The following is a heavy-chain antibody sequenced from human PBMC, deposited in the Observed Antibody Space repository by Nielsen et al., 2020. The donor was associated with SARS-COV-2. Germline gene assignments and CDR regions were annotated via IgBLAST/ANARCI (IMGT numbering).Heavy chain of an antibody. CDR1: GGSISSGGYY. J-gene: IGHJ3*02. Sequence: SETLSLTCGVSGGSISSGGYYWSWIRQHPGKGLEWIGYIYYSGSTYYNPSLKSRVTISVDTSKNQFSLKLSSVTAADTAVYYCARAPITMIVVVNAFDIWGQGTMVTVSS. CDR2: IYYSGST. V-gene: IGHV4-31*11. D-gene: IGHD3-22*01. CDR3: ARAPITMIVVVNAFDI.